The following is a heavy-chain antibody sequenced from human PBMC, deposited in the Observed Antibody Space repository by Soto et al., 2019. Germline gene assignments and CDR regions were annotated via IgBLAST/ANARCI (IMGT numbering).Heavy chain of an antibody. D-gene: IGHD6-25*01. CDR2: IIPIFGTA. Sequence: QVQLVQSGAEVKKPGSSVKVSCKASGGTFSSYAISWVRQAPGQGLEWMGGIIPIFGTANYAQKFQGRVTITADESTSTADRELSSLRSEDTAVYYCARGAGGQRLFRNWFDPWGQGTLVTVSS. CDR3: ARGAGGQRLFRNWFDP. J-gene: IGHJ5*02. CDR1: GGTFSSYA. V-gene: IGHV1-69*01.